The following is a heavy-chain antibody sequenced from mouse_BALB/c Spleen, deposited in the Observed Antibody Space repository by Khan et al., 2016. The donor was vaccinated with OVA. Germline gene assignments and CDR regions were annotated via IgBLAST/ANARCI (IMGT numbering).Heavy chain of an antibody. CDR1: GYSITSGYG. V-gene: IGHV3-2*02. CDR2: ISYSGST. J-gene: IGHJ2*01. D-gene: IGHD1-2*01. Sequence: DVKLQESGPGLVKPSQSLSLTYTVTGYSITSGYGWNWIRQFPGNKLEWMGYISYSGSTNYNPSLKSRISITRDTSKNQFFLQLNSVTTEDTATYYCARTARIKYWGQGTTLTVSS. CDR3: ARTARIKY.